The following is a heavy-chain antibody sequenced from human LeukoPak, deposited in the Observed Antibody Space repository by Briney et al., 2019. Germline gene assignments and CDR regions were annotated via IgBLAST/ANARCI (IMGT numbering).Heavy chain of an antibody. CDR2: IYYTGT. D-gene: IGHD7-27*01. V-gene: IGHV4-59*01. J-gene: IGHJ4*02. Sequence: SETLSLTCTVSGYSISTSYYWSWIRQSPGKGLEWIGYIYYTGTSYNPSLKSRVTISADTSKNQFSLNLSSVTAADTAVYYCASRKLGNDYWGQGTLVTVSS. CDR3: ASRKLGNDY. CDR1: GYSISTSYY.